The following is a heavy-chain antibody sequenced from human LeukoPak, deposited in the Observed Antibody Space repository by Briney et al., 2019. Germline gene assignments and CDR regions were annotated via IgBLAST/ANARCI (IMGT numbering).Heavy chain of an antibody. CDR2: IIPILGIA. Sequence: SVKVSCKASGGTFSSYAISWVRQAPGQGLEWMGRIIPILGIANYAQKFQGRVTITADKSTSTAYMELSSLRSEDTAVYYCARVGTAMVTGAFDIWGQGTMATVSS. CDR3: ARVGTAMVTGAFDI. J-gene: IGHJ3*02. CDR1: GGTFSSYA. V-gene: IGHV1-69*04. D-gene: IGHD5-18*01.